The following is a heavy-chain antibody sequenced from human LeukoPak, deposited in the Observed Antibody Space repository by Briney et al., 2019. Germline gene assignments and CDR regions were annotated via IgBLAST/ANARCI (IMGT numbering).Heavy chain of an antibody. CDR2: INHSGST. J-gene: IGHJ4*02. Sequence: PSETLSLTCAGYGGSFSGYYWIWIPQPPGKGREGIGEINHSGSTNYNPSLKSRVTISVDTSKNQFSLKLSPVTAADTAVYYCARARLRGYSYGYYWGQGTLVTVSS. V-gene: IGHV4-34*01. CDR3: ARARLRGYSYGYY. CDR1: GGSFSGYY. D-gene: IGHD5-18*01.